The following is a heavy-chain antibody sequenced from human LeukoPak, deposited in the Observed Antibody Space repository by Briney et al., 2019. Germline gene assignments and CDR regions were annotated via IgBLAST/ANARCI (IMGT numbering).Heavy chain of an antibody. CDR2: ISSSSSTI. CDR3: ARSDSSGYKYYFDY. D-gene: IGHD3-22*01. V-gene: IGHV3-48*01. J-gene: IGHJ4*02. Sequence: GGSLRLSCAASGFTFSSYSMNWVRQAPGKGLEWVSSISSSSSTIYYADSVKGRFTISRDNAKNSLYLQMNSLRAEDTAVYYCARSDSSGYKYYFDYWGQGTLVTVSS. CDR1: GFTFSSYS.